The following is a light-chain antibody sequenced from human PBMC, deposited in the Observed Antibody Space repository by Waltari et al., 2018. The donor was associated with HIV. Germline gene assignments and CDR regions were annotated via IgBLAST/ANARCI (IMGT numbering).Light chain of an antibody. CDR1: RSDVGTFNL. J-gene: IGLJ2*01. CDR3: SSSANTVSLI. CDR2: EVN. Sequence: QSALTQPASVSGSPGQSLTISCTGTRSDVGTFNLVSWYQQYPGKVPQLIIFEVNRRPSGVSDRFFGSKSGNTAYLTISGLQAEDEADYYCSSSANTVSLIFGAGTKLTVL. V-gene: IGLV2-23*02.